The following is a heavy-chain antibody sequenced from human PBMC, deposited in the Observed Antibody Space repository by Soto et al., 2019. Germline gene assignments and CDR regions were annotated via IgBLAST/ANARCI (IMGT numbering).Heavy chain of an antibody. CDR1: GGSISSGGYY. Sequence: QVQLQESGPGLVKPSQTLSLTCTVSGGSISSGGYYWSWIRQHPGKGLEWIGYIYYSGSTYYNPSLKGRVTISVDTSKNQCSLKLSSVTAADTAVYYCARATNIVVVVAATPFWFDPWGQGTLVTVSS. J-gene: IGHJ5*02. CDR3: ARATNIVVVVAATPFWFDP. D-gene: IGHD2-15*01. CDR2: IYYSGST. V-gene: IGHV4-31*03.